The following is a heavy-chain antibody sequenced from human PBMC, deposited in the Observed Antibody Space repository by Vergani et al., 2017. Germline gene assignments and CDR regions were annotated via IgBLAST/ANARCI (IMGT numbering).Heavy chain of an antibody. Sequence: QVQLQESGPGLVKPSETLSLTCAVSGSSISSGSYWGWIRQPPGKGLEWIGSIYYSGSTYYNPSLESRLTISVDLSRNQFSLRLTSVTAADTAVYYCMRHNLYGVSQTGIDFWGLGTLVIVSS. D-gene: IGHD4-17*01. CDR2: IYYSGST. V-gene: IGHV4-38-2*01. CDR3: MRHNLYGVSQTGIDF. CDR1: GSSISSGSY. J-gene: IGHJ4*02.